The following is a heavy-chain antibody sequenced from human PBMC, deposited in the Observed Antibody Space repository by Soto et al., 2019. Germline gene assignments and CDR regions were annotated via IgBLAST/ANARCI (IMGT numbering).Heavy chain of an antibody. CDR1: GYTFTSYY. J-gene: IGHJ6*02. CDR2: INPSGGST. CDR3: ARDRVDTAMVNYYYGMDV. Sequence: ASVKVSCKASGYTFTSYYMHWVRQAPGQGLEWMGIINPSGGSTSYAQKFQGRVTMTRDTSTSTVYMELSSLRSEDTAVYYSARDRVDTAMVNYYYGMDVWGQGTTVTVSS. V-gene: IGHV1-46*01. D-gene: IGHD5-18*01.